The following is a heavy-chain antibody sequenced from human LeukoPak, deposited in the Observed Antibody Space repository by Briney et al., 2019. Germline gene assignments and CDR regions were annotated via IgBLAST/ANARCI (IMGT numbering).Heavy chain of an antibody. CDR3: AKDLAYCTNGVCYRNFMDV. J-gene: IGHJ6*04. CDR2: INSDGSST. CDR1: GFTFSSYW. Sequence: PGGSLRLSCAASGFTFSSYWMYWVRQARGKGLVWFSRINSDGSSTSYAASVKGRFTISRDNAKNTLYLQMNSLRAEDTAVYYFAKDLAYCTNGVCYRNFMDVWGKGTTVTVSS. V-gene: IGHV3-74*01. D-gene: IGHD2-8*01.